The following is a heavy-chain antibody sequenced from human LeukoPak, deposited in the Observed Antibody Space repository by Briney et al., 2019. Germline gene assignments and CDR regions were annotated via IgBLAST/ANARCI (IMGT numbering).Heavy chain of an antibody. D-gene: IGHD3-10*01. V-gene: IGHV3-15*01. CDR2: IKSKTDGGTT. J-gene: IGHJ4*02. CDR1: GFTFSNAW. CDR3: TTDGVITMVRGVLDY. Sequence: GGSLRLSCAASGFTFSNAWMSWVRQAPGKGLEWVGRIKSKTDGGTTDYAAHVKGRFTISRDDSKNTLYLQMNSLKTEDTAVYYCTTDGVITMVRGVLDYWGQGTLVTVSS.